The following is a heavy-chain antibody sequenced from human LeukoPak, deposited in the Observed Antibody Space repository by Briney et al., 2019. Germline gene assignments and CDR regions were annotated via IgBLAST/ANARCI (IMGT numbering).Heavy chain of an antibody. CDR1: GFTFSSYS. CDR2: ISSGSTPI. CDR3: AKDRRSWAIDY. Sequence: GGSLTLSCAASGFTFSSYSMNWVRQAPGKGLEWVSYISSGSTPIYYTDSVKGRFTISRDNANNSLYLQMNSLRAEDTAVYYCAKDRRSWAIDYWGQGTLVTVSS. D-gene: IGHD6-13*01. J-gene: IGHJ4*02. V-gene: IGHV3-48*01.